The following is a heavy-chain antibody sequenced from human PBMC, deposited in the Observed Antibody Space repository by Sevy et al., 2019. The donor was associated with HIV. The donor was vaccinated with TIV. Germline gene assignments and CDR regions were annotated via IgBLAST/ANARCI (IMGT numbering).Heavy chain of an antibody. D-gene: IGHD6-19*01. J-gene: IGHJ5*01. Sequence: GGSLRLSCAISGFIVNDKYIIWVRQAPGKGLEWVSVIFSSGSTYYADSAKGRFTISRDNSKNTVYLQMNSVRAEDTAVYYCVSLFLSYRSGWSYFDSWGQGTLVTVSS. CDR1: GFIVNDKY. CDR2: IFSSGST. V-gene: IGHV3-66*02. CDR3: VSLFLSYRSGWSYFDS.